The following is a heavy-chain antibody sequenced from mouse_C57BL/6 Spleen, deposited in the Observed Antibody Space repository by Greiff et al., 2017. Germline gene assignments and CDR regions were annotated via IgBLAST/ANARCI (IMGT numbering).Heavy chain of an antibody. Sequence: QVQLQQPGAELVKPGASVKMSCKASGYTFTSYWITWVKQRPGQGLEWIGDIYPGSGSTNYNEKFKSKATLTVDTSSSTAYMQLSSLTSEDSAVYYCARSWDYYGPYYFDYWDQGTTLTVSS. V-gene: IGHV1-55*01. J-gene: IGHJ2*01. CDR1: GYTFTSYW. D-gene: IGHD1-1*01. CDR3: ARSWDYYGPYYFDY. CDR2: IYPGSGST.